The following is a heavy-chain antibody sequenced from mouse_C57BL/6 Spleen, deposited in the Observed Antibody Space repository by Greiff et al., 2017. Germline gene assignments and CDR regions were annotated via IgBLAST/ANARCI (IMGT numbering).Heavy chain of an antibody. CDR3: TPGWFAY. CDR1: GFNIKDDY. J-gene: IGHJ3*01. CDR2: IDPENGDT. Sequence: EVQLQESGAELVRPGASVKLSCTASGFNIKDDYMHWVKQRPEQGLEWIGWIDPENGDTEYASKFQGKATITADTSSNTTYLQLSSLTSEDTAVYYCTPGWFAYWGQGTLVTVSA. V-gene: IGHV14-4*01.